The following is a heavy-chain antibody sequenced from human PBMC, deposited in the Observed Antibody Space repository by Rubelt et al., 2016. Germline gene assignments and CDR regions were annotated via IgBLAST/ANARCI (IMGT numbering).Heavy chain of an antibody. D-gene: IGHD6-13*01. CDR2: INHSGST. CDR3: ARGLARAAAAPRRLWFDP. CDR1: GGSFSGYY. V-gene: IGHV4-34*01. J-gene: IGHJ5*02. Sequence: QVQLQQWGAGLLKPSETLSLTCAVYGGSFSGYYWSWIRQPPGKGLEWIGEINHSGSTNYNPSLKSRVTLSVVPSKNRCSLQLSSVTAADTAVYYCARGLARAAAAPRRLWFDPWGQGTLVTVSS.